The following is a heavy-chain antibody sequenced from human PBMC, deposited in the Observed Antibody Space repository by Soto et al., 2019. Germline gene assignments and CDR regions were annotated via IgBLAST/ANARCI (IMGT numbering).Heavy chain of an antibody. V-gene: IGHV3-21*01. CDR3: ARDYSSGWYKDY. J-gene: IGHJ4*02. CDR1: GFTFSSYS. Sequence: LRLSCAASGFTFSSYSMNWVRQAPGKGLEWVSSISSSSSYIYYADSVKGRFTISRDNAKNSLYLQMNSLRAEDTAVYYCARDYSSGWYKDYWGQGTLVTVSS. D-gene: IGHD6-19*01. CDR2: ISSSSSYI.